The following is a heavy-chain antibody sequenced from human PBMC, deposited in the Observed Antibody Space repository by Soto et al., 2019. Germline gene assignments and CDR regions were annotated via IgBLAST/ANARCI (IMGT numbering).Heavy chain of an antibody. CDR2: IRSKAYGGTT. J-gene: IGHJ6*03. CDR1: GFTFGDYA. V-gene: IGHV3-49*03. Sequence: GGSLRLSCTASGFTFGDYAMSWFRQAPGKGLEWVGFIRSKAYGGTTEYAASVKGRFTISRDDSKSIAYLQMNSLKTEDTAVYYCTRDRPDYDFWSGAAGLGYYYYMDVWGKGTTVTVSS. D-gene: IGHD3-3*01. CDR3: TRDRPDYDFWSGAAGLGYYYYMDV.